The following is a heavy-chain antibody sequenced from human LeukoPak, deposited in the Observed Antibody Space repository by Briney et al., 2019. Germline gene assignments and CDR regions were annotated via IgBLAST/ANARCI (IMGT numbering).Heavy chain of an antibody. Sequence: SETLSLTCAVSGGSFSGYYWSWIRQPPGKGLEWIGEINHSGSTNYNPSLKSRVTISVDTSKNQFSLKLSSVTAADTAVYYCARRLFGESWGQGTLVTVSS. V-gene: IGHV4-34*01. CDR1: GGSFSGYY. D-gene: IGHD3-10*01. CDR3: ARRLFGES. CDR2: INHSGST. J-gene: IGHJ5*02.